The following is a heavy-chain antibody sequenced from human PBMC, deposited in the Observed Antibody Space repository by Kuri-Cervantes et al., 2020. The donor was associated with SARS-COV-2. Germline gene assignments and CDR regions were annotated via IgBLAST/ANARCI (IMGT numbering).Heavy chain of an antibody. CDR2: ISSSDSTT. J-gene: IGHJ4*02. CDR3: SRDRVSAAGTANY. Sequence: GESLKISCVASGFTFRYYYTSLIRQAPGKGLEWISYISSSDSTTYYVDSVKGRFTISRDNAKRTLLLQMNSLRVDDTAVYYCSRDRVSAAGTANYWGQGALVTVSS. V-gene: IGHV3-11*01. D-gene: IGHD6-13*01. CDR1: GFTFRYYY.